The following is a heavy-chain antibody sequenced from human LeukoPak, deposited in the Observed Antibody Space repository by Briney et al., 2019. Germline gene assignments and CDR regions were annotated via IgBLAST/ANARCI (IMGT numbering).Heavy chain of an antibody. CDR2: INHSGST. CDR3: ARGDPRIGYYFDY. CDR1: GGSFSGYY. D-gene: IGHD2/OR15-2a*01. Sequence: SETLSLTCAVYGGSFSGYYWSWIRQPPGKGLEWIGEINHSGSTNYNPSLKSRVAISVDTSKNQFSLNLSSVTAADTAVYYCARGDPRIGYYFDYWGQGTLVTVSS. V-gene: IGHV4-34*01. J-gene: IGHJ4*02.